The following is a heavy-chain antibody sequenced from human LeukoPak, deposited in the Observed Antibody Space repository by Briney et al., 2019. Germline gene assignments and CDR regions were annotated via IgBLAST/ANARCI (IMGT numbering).Heavy chain of an antibody. D-gene: IGHD6-19*01. V-gene: IGHV3-23*01. CDR3: VKPELQWPTYYFDY. J-gene: IGHJ4*02. CDR2: ISGSGGST. CDR1: GFTFSSYA. Sequence: PGGSLRLSCAASGFTFSSYAMSWVRQAPGKGLEWVSAISGSGGSTYYADSVKGRFTISRDNSKNTLYLQMNSLRAEDTAVYYCVKPELQWPTYYFDYWGQGTLVTVSS.